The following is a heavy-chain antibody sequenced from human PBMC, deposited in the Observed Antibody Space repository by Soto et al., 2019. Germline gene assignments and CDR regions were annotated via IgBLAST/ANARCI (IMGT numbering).Heavy chain of an antibody. Sequence: GASVKVSCKASGYTFTSYGISWVRQAPGQGLEWMGWISAYNGNTNYAQKLQGRVTMTTDTSTSTAYMELRSLRSDDTAVYYCARRLWLEDKNWFDPWGQGTLVTVSS. CDR1: GYTFTSYG. CDR2: ISAYNGNT. D-gene: IGHD6-19*01. J-gene: IGHJ5*02. V-gene: IGHV1-18*01. CDR3: ARRLWLEDKNWFDP.